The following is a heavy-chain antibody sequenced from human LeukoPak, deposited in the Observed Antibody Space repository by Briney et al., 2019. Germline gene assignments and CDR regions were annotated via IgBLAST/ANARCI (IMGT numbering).Heavy chain of an antibody. CDR1: GFTFSSYA. V-gene: IGHV3-64*01. Sequence: PGGSLRLSCAASGFTFSSYAMHWVRQAPGKGLEYVSAISSNGGSTYYANSVKGRFTISRDNSKNTLYLQMGSLRAEDMAVYYCARDKNLDHPNFDYWGQGTLVTVSS. CDR2: ISSNGGST. D-gene: IGHD1-14*01. J-gene: IGHJ4*02. CDR3: ARDKNLDHPNFDY.